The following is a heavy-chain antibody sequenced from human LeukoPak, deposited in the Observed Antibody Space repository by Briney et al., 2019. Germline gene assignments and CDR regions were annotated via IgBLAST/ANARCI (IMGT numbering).Heavy chain of an antibody. CDR3: TTALGTCTSCHKP. CDR2: IRSKAYGGTT. D-gene: IGHD2-2*01. J-gene: IGHJ5*02. V-gene: IGHV3-49*03. Sequence: GGSLRLSCTASGFTFGDYAMSWFRRAPGKGLEWVGFIRSKAYGGTTEYAASVKGRFTISRDDSKSIAYLQMNSLKTEDAAVYYCTTALGTCTSCHKPWGQGTLVTVSS. CDR1: GFTFGDYA.